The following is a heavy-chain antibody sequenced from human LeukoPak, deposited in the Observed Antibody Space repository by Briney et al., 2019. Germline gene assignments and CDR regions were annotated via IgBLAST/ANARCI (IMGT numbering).Heavy chain of an antibody. D-gene: IGHD3-10*01. CDR3: ARVGSMVRGYYGMDV. V-gene: IGHV3-7*03. CDR2: IKQDGSEK. J-gene: IGHJ6*04. Sequence: GGSLRLSCAASGFTFSSYWMSWVRQAPGKGLEWVANIKQDGSEKYYVDSVKGRFTIPRDNAKNSLYLQMNSLRAEDTAVYYCARVGSMVRGYYGMDVWGKGTTVTVSS. CDR1: GFTFSSYW.